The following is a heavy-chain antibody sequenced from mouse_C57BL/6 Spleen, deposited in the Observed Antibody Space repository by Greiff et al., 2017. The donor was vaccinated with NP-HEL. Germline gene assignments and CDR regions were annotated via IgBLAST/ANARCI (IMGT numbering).Heavy chain of an antibody. Sequence: QVQLQQSGAELVKPGASVKLSCKASGYTFTSYWMHWVKQRPGQGLEWIGMIHPNSGSTNYNEKFKSKATLTVDKSSSTAYMQLSSLTSEDSAVYYCASRYYGNYDYAMDYWGQGTSVTVSS. CDR3: ASRYYGNYDYAMDY. D-gene: IGHD2-1*01. V-gene: IGHV1-64*01. CDR2: IHPNSGST. J-gene: IGHJ4*01. CDR1: GYTFTSYW.